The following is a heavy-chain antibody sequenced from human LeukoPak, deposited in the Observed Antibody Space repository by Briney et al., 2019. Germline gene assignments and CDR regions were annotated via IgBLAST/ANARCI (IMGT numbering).Heavy chain of an antibody. J-gene: IGHJ4*02. CDR3: AKTSSGSYWGDFDY. CDR2: ISWNSGSI. CDR1: GFTFDDYA. Sequence: GRSLRLSCAASGFTFDDYAMHWVRQAPGKGLEWVSGISWNSGSIGYADSVKGRLTISRDNAKNSPYLQMNSLRAEDTALYYCAKTSSGSYWGDFDYWGQGTLVTVSS. D-gene: IGHD1-26*01. V-gene: IGHV3-9*01.